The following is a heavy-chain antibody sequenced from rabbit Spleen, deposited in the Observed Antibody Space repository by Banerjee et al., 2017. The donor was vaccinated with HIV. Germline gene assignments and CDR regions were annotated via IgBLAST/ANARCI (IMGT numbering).Heavy chain of an antibody. CDR1: GFTLSSYYM. Sequence: QEQLEESGGRLVQPGGSLTLSCKAYGFTLSSYYMNWVRQAPGKGLEWIACIDTNDGDTDYANWPKGRFTISKTSSTTVTLEMTSLTAADTATYFCARDLTDIIGWNFGWWGQGTLVT. D-gene: IGHD1-1*01. J-gene: IGHJ4*01. V-gene: IGHV1S45*01. CDR2: IDTNDGDT. CDR3: ARDLTDIIGWNFGW.